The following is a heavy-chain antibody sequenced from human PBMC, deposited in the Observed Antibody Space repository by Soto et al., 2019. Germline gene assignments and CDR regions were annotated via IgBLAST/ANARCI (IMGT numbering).Heavy chain of an antibody. CDR2: IIPIFGTA. CDR3: ARERGYSGYDYRPPYYYFDY. D-gene: IGHD5-12*01. J-gene: IGHJ4*02. V-gene: IGHV1-69*13. Sequence: SVKVSCKASGGTFSSYAISWVRQAPGQGLEWMGGIIPIFGTANYAQKFQGRVTIAADESTSTAYMELSSLRSEDTAVYYCARERGYSGYDYRPPYYYFDYWGQGTLVTVSS. CDR1: GGTFSSYA.